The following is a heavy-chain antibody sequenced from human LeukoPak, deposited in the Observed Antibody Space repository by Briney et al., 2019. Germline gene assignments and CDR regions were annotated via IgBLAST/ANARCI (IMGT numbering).Heavy chain of an antibody. Sequence: GGSLRLSCAASGFTFSSYAMSWVRQAPGKGLEWVSLIDRDGGITYYADSVKGRFTISRDNSKNSLSLQMNGLRTEDSALYYCAKDSGDSSGYTFDSWGQGTLVTVSS. D-gene: IGHD3-22*01. CDR1: GFTFSSYA. V-gene: IGHV3-43*02. CDR2: IDRDGGIT. J-gene: IGHJ4*02. CDR3: AKDSGDSSGYTFDS.